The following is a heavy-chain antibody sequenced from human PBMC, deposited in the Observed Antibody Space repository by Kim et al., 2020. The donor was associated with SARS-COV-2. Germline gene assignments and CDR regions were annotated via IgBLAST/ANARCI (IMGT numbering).Heavy chain of an antibody. CDR1: GGSISSGGYY. Sequence: SETLSLTCTVSGGSISSGGYYWSWIRQHPGKGLEWIGYIYYSGSTYYNPSLKSRVTISVETSKNQFSLKLSSVTAADTAVYYCASLSVVPYYFDYWGQGTLVTVSS. J-gene: IGHJ4*02. CDR2: IYYSGST. CDR3: ASLSVVPYYFDY. V-gene: IGHV4-31*03. D-gene: IGHD2-2*01.